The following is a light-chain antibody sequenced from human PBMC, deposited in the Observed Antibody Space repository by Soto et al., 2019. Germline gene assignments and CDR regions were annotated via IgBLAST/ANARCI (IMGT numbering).Light chain of an antibody. Sequence: EIVLTQSPGTLSLSPGERATLSCRASQSVSDSYLAWYQQKPGQAPRLLIYASSRATGIPDRFSGSGSGTDFPLTISILEPEDVAVYYWQHYGTSALFGPGTKVDIK. J-gene: IGKJ3*01. CDR1: QSVSDSY. V-gene: IGKV3-20*01. CDR3: QHYGTSAL. CDR2: AS.